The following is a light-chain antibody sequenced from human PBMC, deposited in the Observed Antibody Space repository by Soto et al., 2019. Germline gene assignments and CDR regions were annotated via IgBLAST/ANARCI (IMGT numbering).Light chain of an antibody. J-gene: IGKJ1*01. CDR3: QHYNSYSEA. CDR1: QSISSY. V-gene: IGKV1-39*01. CDR2: AAS. Sequence: DIQMTQSPSSLSASVGDRVTITCRASQSISSYLNWYQQKPGKAPKLLIYAASSLQSGVPSRLSGSGSAKEFTLTISSLQPDDFETYYCQHYNSYSEAFGQGTK.